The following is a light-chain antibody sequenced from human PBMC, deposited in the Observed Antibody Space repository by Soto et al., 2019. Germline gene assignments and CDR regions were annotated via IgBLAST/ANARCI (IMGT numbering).Light chain of an antibody. CDR2: DVS. CDR3: CSYAGSRAL. Sequence: QSVLTQPRSVSGSPGQSVTISCTGTSSDVGGYNHVSWYQQHPGKAPKVMIYDVSKRPSGVPDRFSGSKSGNTASLTISGRQAEDEADYYCCSYAGSRALFGGGTKLTVL. V-gene: IGLV2-11*01. J-gene: IGLJ2*01. CDR1: SSDVGGYNH.